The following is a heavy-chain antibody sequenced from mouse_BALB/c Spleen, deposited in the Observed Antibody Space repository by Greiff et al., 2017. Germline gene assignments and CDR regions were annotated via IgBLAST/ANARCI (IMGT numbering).Heavy chain of an antibody. CDR1: GYTFTSYY. J-gene: IGHJ2*01. D-gene: IGHD1-1*01. Sequence: QVQLKQSGPELVKPGASVRISCKASGYTFTSYYIHWVKQRPGQGLEWIGWIYPGNVNTKYNEKFKGKATLTADKSSSTAYMQLSSLTSEDSAVYFCARGITTVVARLDYWGQGTTLTVSS. V-gene: IGHV1S56*01. CDR3: ARGITTVVARLDY. CDR2: IYPGNVNT.